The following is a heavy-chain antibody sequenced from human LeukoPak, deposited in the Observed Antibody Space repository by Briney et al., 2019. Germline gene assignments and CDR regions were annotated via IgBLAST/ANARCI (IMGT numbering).Heavy chain of an antibody. J-gene: IGHJ4*02. CDR3: ASGFDSRFFDK. V-gene: IGHV3-7*01. CDR2: IKQDGNEK. D-gene: IGHD3-22*01. Sequence: GGSLRLSCAASGFTPSNYWMTWVRQAPGNGLEWVANIKQDGNEKYYVDSVKGRFTISRDNAKNSLYLQMNSLRAEDTAVYYCASGFDSRFFDKWGQGTLVTVSS. CDR1: GFTPSNYW.